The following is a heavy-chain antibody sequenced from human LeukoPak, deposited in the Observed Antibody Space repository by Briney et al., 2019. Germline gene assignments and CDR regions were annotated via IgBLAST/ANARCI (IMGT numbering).Heavy chain of an antibody. CDR3: ARDESSGSYYFDY. V-gene: IGHV1-18*01. Sequence: GASVKVSCKASGYTFTSYAISWVRQAPGQGLEWMGWISGYNGNTKYAQKVQGRVTMTTDTSTSTAYMELRSLRSDDTAVYYCARDESSGSYYFDYWGQGTLVTVSS. J-gene: IGHJ4*02. D-gene: IGHD1-26*01. CDR1: GYTFTSYA. CDR2: ISGYNGNT.